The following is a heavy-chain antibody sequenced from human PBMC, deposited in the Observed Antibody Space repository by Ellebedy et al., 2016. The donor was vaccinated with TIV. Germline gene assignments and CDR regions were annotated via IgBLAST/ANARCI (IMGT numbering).Heavy chain of an antibody. V-gene: IGHV1-8*02. CDR3: ERVIRMPSDY. CDR1: AYTFIGYY. Sequence: AASVKISCKASAYTFIGYYMHCVRQAPGQGLEWMGWMNLDSGNTAYAQKFQGRVSMTRNTSISTAYLELSNLRSDDTAVYYCERVIRMPSDYWGQGTLVTVSS. D-gene: IGHD2-15*01. J-gene: IGHJ4*02. CDR2: MNLDSGNT.